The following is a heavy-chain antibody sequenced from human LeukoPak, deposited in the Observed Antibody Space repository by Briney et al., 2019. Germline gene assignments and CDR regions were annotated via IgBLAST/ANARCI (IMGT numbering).Heavy chain of an antibody. CDR1: GGSFSGYY. Sequence: SETLSLTCAVYGGSFSGYYWSWIRQPPGKGLEWIGEINHSGSTNYNPSLKSRVTISVDTSKNQFSLKLSSVTAADTAVYYCARGRGVRGPTGNWGQGTLVTVSS. CDR2: INHSGST. J-gene: IGHJ4*02. D-gene: IGHD3-10*01. V-gene: IGHV4-34*01. CDR3: ARGRGVRGPTGN.